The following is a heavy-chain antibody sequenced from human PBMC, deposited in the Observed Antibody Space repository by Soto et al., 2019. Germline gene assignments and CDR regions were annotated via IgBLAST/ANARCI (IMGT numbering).Heavy chain of an antibody. V-gene: IGHV3-13*01. Sequence: GGSLRLSCAASGFTFSYYDMHWVRQATGKGLEWVSAIGTAGDTYYPGSVKGRFTISRENAKNSLYLQMNSLRAGDTAVYYCARGGYGPTFDYWGQGTLVTVSS. J-gene: IGHJ4*02. CDR1: GFTFSYYD. CDR3: ARGGYGPTFDY. CDR2: IGTAGDT. D-gene: IGHD5-18*01.